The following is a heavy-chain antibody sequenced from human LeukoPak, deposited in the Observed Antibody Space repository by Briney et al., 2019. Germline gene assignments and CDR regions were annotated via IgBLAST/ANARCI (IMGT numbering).Heavy chain of an antibody. CDR2: ISYDGSKK. V-gene: IGHV3-30*18. CDR3: TKDRRWLVKHFDY. Sequence: GGSLRLSCAASGFIFTTHGMHWVRQAPGKGLEWVAFISYDGSKKYYADSVKGRFTISRDNSKNTLYLQMNSPRPEDTAVYYCTKDRRWLVKHFDYWGQGTLVTVSS. J-gene: IGHJ4*02. D-gene: IGHD6-19*01. CDR1: GFIFTTHG.